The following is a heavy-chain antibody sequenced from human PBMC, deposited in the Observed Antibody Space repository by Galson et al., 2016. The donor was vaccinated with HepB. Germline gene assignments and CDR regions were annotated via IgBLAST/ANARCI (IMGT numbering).Heavy chain of an antibody. Sequence: SLRLSCAASGLTFRSYAMSWVRQAPGKGLEWVSVISGNGGSTKYADSEKGRFTISRDNSKNTLYLQMNSLRAEDTAVYYCAKVLSDSSGYYRDPFDYWGQGTLVTVSS. D-gene: IGHD3-22*01. CDR3: AKVLSDSSGYYRDPFDY. CDR1: GLTFRSYA. V-gene: IGHV3-23*01. J-gene: IGHJ4*02. CDR2: ISGNGGST.